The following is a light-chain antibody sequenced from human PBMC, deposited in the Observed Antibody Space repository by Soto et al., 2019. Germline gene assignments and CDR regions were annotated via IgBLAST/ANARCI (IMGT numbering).Light chain of an antibody. J-gene: IGLJ1*01. V-gene: IGLV2-14*03. CDR3: TSYRRGPLYV. CDR1: SADVGTSNF. Sequence: QSALAQPASVSGSPGQSITISCTRISADVGTSNFVSWYQHHPGKAPRLIIYDVTDRPSGVSNRFSGSKSGDTASLTISGLQAEDEADYYCTSYRRGPLYVFGTGTKVTVL. CDR2: DVT.